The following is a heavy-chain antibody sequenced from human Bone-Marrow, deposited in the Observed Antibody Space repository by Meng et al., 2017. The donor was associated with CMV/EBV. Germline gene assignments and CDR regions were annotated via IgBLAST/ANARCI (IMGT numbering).Heavy chain of an antibody. D-gene: IGHD3-9*01. Sequence: ESLKISCTVSGGSISSSSYYWGWIRQPPGKGLEWIGSIYYSGSTYYNPSLKSRVTISVDTSKNQFSLKLSSVTAADTAVYYCARQDWDWYFDLWGRGTLVTVSS. J-gene: IGHJ2*01. CDR3: ARQDWDWYFDL. CDR2: IYYSGST. V-gene: IGHV4-39*01. CDR1: GGSISSSSYY.